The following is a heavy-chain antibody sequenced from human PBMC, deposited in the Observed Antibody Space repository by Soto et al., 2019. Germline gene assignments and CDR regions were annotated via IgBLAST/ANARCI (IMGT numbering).Heavy chain of an antibody. V-gene: IGHV2-5*01. CDR2: IYWHDDK. CDR1: GFSLSTSGVG. Sequence: QITLQESGPTLVKPTQTLTLTCSLSGFSLSTSGVGVGWIRQPPGKAPEWLALIYWHDDKRFSPSLKSRLTITKDTSKNQVVLTMTNMDLVDTATYYCAHRRCSGRSCYQTFDYWGQGTLVTVSS. CDR3: AHRRCSGRSCYQTFDY. D-gene: IGHD2-15*01. J-gene: IGHJ4*02.